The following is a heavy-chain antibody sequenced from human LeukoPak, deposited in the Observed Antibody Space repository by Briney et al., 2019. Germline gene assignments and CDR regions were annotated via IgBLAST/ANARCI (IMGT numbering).Heavy chain of an antibody. CDR3: VRDRELAY. V-gene: IGHV4-59*13. J-gene: IGHJ4*02. CDR1: GGSISNYY. D-gene: IGHD1-1*01. Sequence: IPSETLSLTCTVSGGSISNYYWSWIRQPPGKGLEWIGYIYQSGSTDYNPSLKSRVTISVDTSRNQFSLKLYSVTAADTAVYYCVRDRELAYWGQGILVTVSS. CDR2: IYQSGST.